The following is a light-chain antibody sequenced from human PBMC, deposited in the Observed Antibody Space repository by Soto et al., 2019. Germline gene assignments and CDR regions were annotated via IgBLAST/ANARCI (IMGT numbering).Light chain of an antibody. CDR2: DAS. V-gene: IGKV3-11*01. CDR1: QSVSSY. J-gene: IGKJ3*01. Sequence: EIVVTQSPATLSLSPEERATLSCRASQSVSSYLAWYQQKPGQAPRLLIYDASNRATGIPARFSGSGSGTDFTLTISSLEPEDFAVYYCQQRSNWPLMFTFGPGTKVDIK. CDR3: QQRSNWPLMFT.